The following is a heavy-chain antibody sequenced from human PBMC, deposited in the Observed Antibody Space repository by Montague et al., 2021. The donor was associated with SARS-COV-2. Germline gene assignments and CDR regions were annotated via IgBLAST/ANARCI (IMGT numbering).Heavy chain of an antibody. CDR3: ARSLPTTAMGV. V-gene: IGHV2-70*11. CDR1: GFSLSTSGLC. Sequence: PALVKPTQTLTLTCTFSGFSLSTSGLCVSWIRQPPGKALEWLARXXWDDDKYYSTSLKTRLTISKDTSKNQVVLTMTNMDPVDTATYYCARSLPTTAMGVWGQGTTVTVSS. D-gene: IGHD5-12*01. CDR2: XXWDDDK. J-gene: IGHJ6*02.